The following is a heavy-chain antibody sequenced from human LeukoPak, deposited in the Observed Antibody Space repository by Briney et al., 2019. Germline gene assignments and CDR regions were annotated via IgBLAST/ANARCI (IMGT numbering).Heavy chain of an antibody. CDR2: IYSGGMT. CDR1: VGSISTGDYY. CDR3: ARHFDHPTAYFDS. V-gene: IGHV4-39*01. D-gene: IGHD1-14*01. J-gene: IGHJ4*02. Sequence: SETLSLTCTVTVGSISTGDYYWSWLRQPPGKGLGWIASIYSGGMTFYSPSLKSRLTISADTSRNHFSLRLSSVTAADTALYFCARHFDHPTAYFDSWGQGSLVTVSS.